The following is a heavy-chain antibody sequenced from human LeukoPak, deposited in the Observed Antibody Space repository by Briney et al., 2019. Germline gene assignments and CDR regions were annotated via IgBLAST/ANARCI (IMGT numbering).Heavy chain of an antibody. CDR2: ISKDGSNE. J-gene: IGHJ4*02. D-gene: IGHD5-24*01. Sequence: GRSLRLSCAASGFTFSSYGLHWVREAPGKGLECVAVISKDGSNEHYADPGKGRFTISRDNSKNTLYLQMNSLRTEDTAVYYCVRDRRDGYNQIDYWGQGTLVTVSS. CDR1: GFTFSSYG. CDR3: VRDRRDGYNQIDY. V-gene: IGHV3-30*04.